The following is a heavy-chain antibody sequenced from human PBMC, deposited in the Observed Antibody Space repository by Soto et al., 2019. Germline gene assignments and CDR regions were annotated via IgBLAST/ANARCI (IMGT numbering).Heavy chain of an antibody. CDR2: INAGNGNT. J-gene: IGHJ6*02. D-gene: IGHD2-2*02. CDR1: GYTFTSYA. Sequence: QVQLVQSGAEVKKPGASVKVSCKASGYTFTSYAMHWVRQAPGQRLEWMGWINAGNGNTKYSQKFQGRVTITRDTSACTAYMELSSLRSEDTAVYYCASRYCSSTSCYNNYYYYGMDVWGQGTTVTVSS. V-gene: IGHV1-3*01. CDR3: ASRYCSSTSCYNNYYYYGMDV.